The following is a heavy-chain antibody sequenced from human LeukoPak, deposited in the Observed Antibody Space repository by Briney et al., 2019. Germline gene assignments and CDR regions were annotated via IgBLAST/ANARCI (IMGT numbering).Heavy chain of an antibody. CDR3: AKGLVGAPLGDAFDI. V-gene: IGHV3-9*03. CDR2: ISWNSGSI. Sequence: GRSLRLSCAASGFTFDDYTMHWVRQAPGKGLEWVSGISWNSGSIGCADSVKGRFTISRDNAKNSLYLQMNSLRAEDMALYYCAKGLVGAPLGDAFDIWGQGTMVTVSS. CDR1: GFTFDDYT. J-gene: IGHJ3*02. D-gene: IGHD1-26*01.